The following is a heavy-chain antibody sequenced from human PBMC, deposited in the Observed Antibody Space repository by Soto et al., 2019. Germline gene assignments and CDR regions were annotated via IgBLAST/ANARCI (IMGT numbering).Heavy chain of an antibody. Sequence: GESLKISCKGSGYSFTSYWIGWVRQMPGKGLEWMGIIYPGDSDTRYSPSFQGQVTISADKSISTAYLQWSSLKASDTAMYYCARTQGYSGYDGGSYYYYGMDVWGQGTTVTVSS. D-gene: IGHD5-12*01. CDR3: ARTQGYSGYDGGSYYYYGMDV. CDR2: IYPGDSDT. V-gene: IGHV5-51*01. J-gene: IGHJ6*02. CDR1: GYSFTSYW.